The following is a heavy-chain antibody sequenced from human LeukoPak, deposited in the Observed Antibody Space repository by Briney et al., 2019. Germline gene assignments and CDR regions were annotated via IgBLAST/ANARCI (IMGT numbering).Heavy chain of an antibody. CDR3: ASSHCSSTSCYGAYYYGMDV. J-gene: IGHJ6*02. Sequence: GSSVMFSCKASGGTFSSYAISWVRQAPGQGLEWMGGIIPIFGTANYAQKFQGRVTITADESTSTAYMELSSLRSEDTAVYYCASSHCSSTSCYGAYYYGMDVWGQGTTVTASS. D-gene: IGHD2-2*01. CDR1: GGTFSSYA. V-gene: IGHV1-69*01. CDR2: IIPIFGTA.